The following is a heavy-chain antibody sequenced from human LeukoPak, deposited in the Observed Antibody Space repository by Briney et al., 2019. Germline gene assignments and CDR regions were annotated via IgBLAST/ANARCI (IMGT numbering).Heavy chain of an antibody. CDR3: ARDFIGDYGAGPLDY. Sequence: GGSLRLSCAASGFTFTNYWMTWVRQAPGKGLEWVANINRNGSEENYLDSVKGRFTISRDNSKNTLYLQMNSLRAEDTAVYYCARDFIGDYGAGPLDYWGQGTLVTVSS. V-gene: IGHV3-7*01. CDR1: GFTFTNYW. D-gene: IGHD4-17*01. CDR2: INRNGSEE. J-gene: IGHJ4*02.